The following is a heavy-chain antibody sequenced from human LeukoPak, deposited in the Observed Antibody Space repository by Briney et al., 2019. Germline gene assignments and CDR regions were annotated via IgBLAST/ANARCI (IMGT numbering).Heavy chain of an antibody. CDR3: AKAVGSSGYFSRDAFDI. D-gene: IGHD3-22*01. CDR2: ITGSSAST. CDR1: GFTFSSYA. V-gene: IGHV3-23*01. Sequence: GGSLRLSCAASGFTFSSYAMSWVRQAPGKGLEWVSSITGSSASTYYADSVKGRFTISRDNSKNTLYLQMNSLRAEDTAVYYCAKAVGSSGYFSRDAFDIWGQGTMVTVSS. J-gene: IGHJ3*02.